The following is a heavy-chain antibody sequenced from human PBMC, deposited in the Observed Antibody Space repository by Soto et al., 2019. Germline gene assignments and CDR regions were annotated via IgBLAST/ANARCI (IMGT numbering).Heavy chain of an antibody. J-gene: IGHJ5*02. D-gene: IGHD6-13*01. CDR1: GFTFSSYG. Sequence: QVQLVESGGGVVQPGRSLRLSCAASGFTFSSYGMHWVRQDPGKGLEWVAVISYDGSNKYYADSVKGRFTISRDNSKNTLYLQMNSLRAEDTAVYYCAKDLIRAAAAQYNWFDPWGQGTLVTVSS. CDR3: AKDLIRAAAAQYNWFDP. CDR2: ISYDGSNK. V-gene: IGHV3-30*18.